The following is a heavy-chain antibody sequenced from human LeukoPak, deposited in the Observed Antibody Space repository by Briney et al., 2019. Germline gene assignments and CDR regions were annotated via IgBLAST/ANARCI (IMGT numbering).Heavy chain of an antibody. V-gene: IGHV4-61*05. D-gene: IGHD5-12*01. CDR2: ISYSGST. Sequence: AETLSLTCAVSGGSISTSRYYWGWIRQPPGKGLEWIVNISYSGSTNYNHSLTSRVTISVDTSKNLFSLNLKLTSVTAADTAVYYCARGGSGYDWFDPWGQGTLVTVSS. J-gene: IGHJ5*02. CDR3: ARGGSGYDWFDP. CDR1: GGSISTSRYY.